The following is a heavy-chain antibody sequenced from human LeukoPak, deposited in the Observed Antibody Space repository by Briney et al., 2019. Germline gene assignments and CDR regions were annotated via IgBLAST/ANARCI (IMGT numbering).Heavy chain of an antibody. J-gene: IGHJ4*02. V-gene: IGHV4-59*12. Sequence: SETLSLTCTVSGGSISSYYWSWIRQPPGKGLEWIGSLYDSGSIYYNPSLKSRVTISVDTSKNQFSLKLSSVTAADTAVYYCARDPELYGSGSYYDYWGQGTLVTVSS. CDR1: GGSISSYY. CDR2: LYDSGSI. CDR3: ARDPELYGSGSYYDY. D-gene: IGHD3-10*01.